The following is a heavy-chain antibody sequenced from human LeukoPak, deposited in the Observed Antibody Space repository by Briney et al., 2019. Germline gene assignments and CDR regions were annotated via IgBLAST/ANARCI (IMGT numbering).Heavy chain of an antibody. CDR1: GGSISSYY. CDR3: ATLGQARGYSYGPVDY. CDR2: IYYSGST. V-gene: IGHV4-59*08. Sequence: SETLSLTCTVSGGSISSYYWSWIRQPPGKGLEWIGDIYYSGSTNYNPSLKSRVTISVLTSKNQFSLKLSSVTAADTAVYYCATLGQARGYSYGPVDYWGQGSLVTVSS. J-gene: IGHJ4*02. D-gene: IGHD5-18*01.